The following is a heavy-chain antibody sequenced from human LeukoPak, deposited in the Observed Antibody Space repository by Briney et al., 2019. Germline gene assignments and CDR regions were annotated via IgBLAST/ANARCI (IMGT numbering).Heavy chain of an antibody. D-gene: IGHD2-15*01. J-gene: IGHJ4*02. CDR3: ASRGDEDCSGGSCYSDFDY. Sequence: GASVKVSCKASGYTFSSYGFTWVRQAPGQGLEWMGWISGHNGNTNYAQKFQGRVTMTTDTSTSTAYMELSSLRSEDTAVYYCASRGDEDCSGGSCYSDFDYWGQGTLVTVSS. CDR2: ISGHNGNT. V-gene: IGHV1-18*01. CDR1: GYTFSSYG.